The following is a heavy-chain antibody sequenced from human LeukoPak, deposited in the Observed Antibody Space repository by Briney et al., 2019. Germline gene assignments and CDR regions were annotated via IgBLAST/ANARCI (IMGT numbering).Heavy chain of an antibody. CDR1: GFTFSSYW. J-gene: IGHJ4*02. CDR2: INSDGSST. D-gene: IGHD2-2*01. Sequence: GGSLRLSCAASGFTFSSYWMHWVRQAPGKGLVWVSRINSDGSSTSYADSVKGRFTISRDNAKNTLYLQMNSLRAEDTAVYYCARGSPAYYFDYWGQGTLVTVSS. V-gene: IGHV3-74*01. CDR3: ARGSPAYYFDY.